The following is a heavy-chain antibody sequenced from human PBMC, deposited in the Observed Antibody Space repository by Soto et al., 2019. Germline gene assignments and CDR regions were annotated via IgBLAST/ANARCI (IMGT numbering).Heavy chain of an antibody. Sequence: GGSLRLSCAASGFTFSSYAMSWVRQAPGKGLEWVSAISGSGGSTYYADSVKGRFTISRDNSKNTLYLQMNSLRAEDTAVYYCAKDPSLLWFGELLASSQDFDYWGQGTLVTVSS. V-gene: IGHV3-23*01. CDR2: ISGSGGST. CDR1: GFTFSSYA. CDR3: AKDPSLLWFGELLASSQDFDY. J-gene: IGHJ4*02. D-gene: IGHD3-10*01.